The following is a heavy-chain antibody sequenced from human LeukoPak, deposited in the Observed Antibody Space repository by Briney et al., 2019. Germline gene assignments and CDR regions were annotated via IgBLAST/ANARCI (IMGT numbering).Heavy chain of an antibody. CDR1: GDTFTSYG. CDR3: ARDRFYFDY. Sequence: GASVKVSCKASGDTFTSYGISWGRQATGQGREWMGWISAYNGNTNYAQKLHGRVTMTTDTSTSTAYMELRSLRSDDTAVYYCARDRFYFDYWGQGTLVTVSS. J-gene: IGHJ4*02. D-gene: IGHD3-3*01. CDR2: ISAYNGNT. V-gene: IGHV1-18*01.